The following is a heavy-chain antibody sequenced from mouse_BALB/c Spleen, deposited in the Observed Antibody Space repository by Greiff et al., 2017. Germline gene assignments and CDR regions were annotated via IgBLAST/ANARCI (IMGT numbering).Heavy chain of an antibody. CDR2: INPSNGGT. CDR3: TRTDGYDWYFDV. Sequence: VQLQQSGAELVKPGASVKLSCKAFGYTFTSYYMYWVKQRPGQGLEWIGEINPSNGGTNFNEKFKSKATLTVDKSSSTAYMQLSSLTSEDSAVYYCTRTDGYDWYFDVWGAGTTVTVSS. CDR1: GYTFTSYY. D-gene: IGHD2-2*01. V-gene: IGHV1S81*02. J-gene: IGHJ1*01.